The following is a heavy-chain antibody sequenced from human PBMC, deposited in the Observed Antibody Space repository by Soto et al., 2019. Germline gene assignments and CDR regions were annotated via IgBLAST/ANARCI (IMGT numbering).Heavy chain of an antibody. CDR2: ISYDGSNK. CDR1: GFTFSSYG. CDR3: AKTYYDFWSGFGEGYYGMDV. Sequence: GGSLRLSCAASGFTFSSYGMHWVRQAPGKGLEWVAVISYDGSNKYYADSMKGRFTISRDNSKNTLYLQMNSLRAEDTAVYYCAKTYYDFWSGFGEGYYGMDVWGQGTTVTVSS. J-gene: IGHJ6*02. V-gene: IGHV3-30*18. D-gene: IGHD3-3*01.